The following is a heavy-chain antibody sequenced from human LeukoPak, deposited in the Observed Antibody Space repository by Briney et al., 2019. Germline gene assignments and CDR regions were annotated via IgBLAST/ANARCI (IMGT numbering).Heavy chain of an antibody. CDR3: ARDLSTRGDDAFDI. CDR2: ISAYNGNT. Sequence: ASVKLPRNASGYTFTSYGNSWARHPPAQGLEWMGWISAYNGNTNYAQKLQGRVTMTTDTSTSTAYMELRSLRSDDTAVYYCARDLSTRGDDAFDIWGQGTMVTVSS. D-gene: IGHD3-10*01. V-gene: IGHV1-18*01. J-gene: IGHJ3*02. CDR1: GYTFTSYG.